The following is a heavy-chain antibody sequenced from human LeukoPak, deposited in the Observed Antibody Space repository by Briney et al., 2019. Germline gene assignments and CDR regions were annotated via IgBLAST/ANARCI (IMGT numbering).Heavy chain of an antibody. CDR2: ISSSGSTI. V-gene: IGHV3-48*03. Sequence: GGSLRLSCAASGFTFSSYEMNWVRQAPGKGLEWVSYISSSGSTIYYADSVMGRFTISRDNAKNSLYLQMNSLRAEDTAVYYCAELGITMIGGVWGKGNTVTISS. J-gene: IGHJ6*04. CDR3: AELGITMIGGV. D-gene: IGHD3-10*02. CDR1: GFTFSSYE.